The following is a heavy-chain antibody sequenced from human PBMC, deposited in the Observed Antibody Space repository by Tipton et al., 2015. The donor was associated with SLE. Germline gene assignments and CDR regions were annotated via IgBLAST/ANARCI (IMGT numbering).Heavy chain of an antibody. CDR3: ARGLRGEGASDI. Sequence: TLSLTCTVSGGSISSYYWSWIRQPPGKGLEWIGYIYYSGSTNYNPSLKSRVTISVDTSKNQFSLKLSSVTAADTAVYYCARGLRGEGASDIWGQGTMVTVSS. D-gene: IGHD3-10*01. CDR2: IYYSGST. V-gene: IGHV4-59*12. CDR1: GGSISSYY. J-gene: IGHJ3*02.